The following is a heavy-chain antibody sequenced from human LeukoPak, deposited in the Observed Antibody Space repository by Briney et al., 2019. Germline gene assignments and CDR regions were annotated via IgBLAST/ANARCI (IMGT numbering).Heavy chain of an antibody. Sequence: ASVKVSCKASGYAFTSYYMHWVRQAPGQGLEWMGWISAYNGNTNYAQKLQGRVTMTTDTSTSTAYMELRSLRSDDTAVYYCARFLGNQWLVHGPLYYWGQGTLVTVSS. CDR1: GYAFTSYY. D-gene: IGHD6-19*01. J-gene: IGHJ4*02. V-gene: IGHV1-18*04. CDR3: ARFLGNQWLVHGPLYY. CDR2: ISAYNGNT.